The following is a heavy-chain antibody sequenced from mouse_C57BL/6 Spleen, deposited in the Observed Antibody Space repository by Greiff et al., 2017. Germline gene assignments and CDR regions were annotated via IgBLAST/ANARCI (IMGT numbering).Heavy chain of an antibody. J-gene: IGHJ2*01. D-gene: IGHD1-1*01. CDR1: GFNIKNTY. Sequence: EVHLLESVAELVRPGASVKLSCTASGFNIKNTYMPWVKQRPEQGLEWIGRIDPANGNTNYAPKFQGKATITADTSSNTAYLQLSSLTSEDTAIYYCARSHFSGSSFDYWGQGTTLTVSS. CDR3: ARSHFSGSSFDY. CDR2: IDPANGNT. V-gene: IGHV14-3*01.